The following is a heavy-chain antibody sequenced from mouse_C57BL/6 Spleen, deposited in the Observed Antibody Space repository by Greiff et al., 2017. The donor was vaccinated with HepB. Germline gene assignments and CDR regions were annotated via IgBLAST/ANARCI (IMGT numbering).Heavy chain of an antibody. CDR3: SERRYYYGSSYAMDY. D-gene: IGHD1-1*01. Sequence: EVQLQQSVAELVRPGASVKLSCTASGFNIKNTYMHWVKQRPEQGLEWIGRIDPANGNTKYAPKFQGKATITADTSSNTAYLQLSSLTSDDTAIYYWSERRYYYGSSYAMDYWGQGTSVTVSS. CDR1: GFNIKNTY. CDR2: IDPANGNT. J-gene: IGHJ4*01. V-gene: IGHV14-3*01.